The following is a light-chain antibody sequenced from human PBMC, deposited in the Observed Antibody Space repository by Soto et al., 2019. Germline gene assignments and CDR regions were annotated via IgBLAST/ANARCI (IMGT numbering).Light chain of an antibody. Sequence: DIQMTQSPSTLSASVGDRVTITCRASQSISSWLAWYQQKPGKAPKLLIYDASSLESGVPSRFSGSGSGTEFTLTISSLQPDDFATYDCQQYNSLLTLGGGTKVEIK. V-gene: IGKV1-5*01. CDR1: QSISSW. J-gene: IGKJ4*01. CDR2: DAS. CDR3: QQYNSLLT.